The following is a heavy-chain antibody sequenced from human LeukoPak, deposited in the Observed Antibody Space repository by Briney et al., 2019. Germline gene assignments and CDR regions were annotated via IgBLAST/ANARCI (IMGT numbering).Heavy chain of an antibody. V-gene: IGHV4-34*01. J-gene: IGHJ6*02. CDR1: GGSFSGYY. CDR3: ARGAARISIVVAARSTGMDV. Sequence: SETLSLTCAVYGGSFSGYYWSWIRQPPGKGLEWIGEINHSGSTNYNPSLKSRVTISVDTSKNQFSLKLSSVTAADTAVYYCARGAARISIVVAARSTGMDVWGQGTTVTVSS. CDR2: INHSGST. D-gene: IGHD3-22*01.